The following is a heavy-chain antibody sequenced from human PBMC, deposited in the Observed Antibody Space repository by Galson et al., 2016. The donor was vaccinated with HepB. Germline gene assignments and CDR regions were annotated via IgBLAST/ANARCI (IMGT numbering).Heavy chain of an antibody. CDR1: GFTFSSSP. CDR3: ARGLDATMGGGWHYGMDV. Sequence: SLRLSCAASGFTFSSSPMSWVRQAPGKGLEWVANIRPEGSGKNYVDSVEGRFTISRDNPKNSLYLQMNILRADDTAVYYCARGLDATMGGGWHYGMDVWGQGTTVTVSS. V-gene: IGHV3-7*01. CDR2: IRPEGSGK. D-gene: IGHD5-18*01. J-gene: IGHJ6*02.